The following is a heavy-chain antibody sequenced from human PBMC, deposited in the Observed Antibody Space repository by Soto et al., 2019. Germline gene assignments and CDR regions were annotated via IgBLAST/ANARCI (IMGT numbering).Heavy chain of an antibody. CDR2: AYYDGST. CDR1: GVSISRYY. V-gene: IGHV4-59*01. CDR3: ARDRSTYGGGGTGEVKENWFDP. D-gene: IGHD2-8*01. Sequence: XETLSLTCSVSGVSISRYYWSWIRQPPGKGLEWIGYAYYDGSTCYSPSLKSRVTMAVDTSKNQVSLELNSVTAADTAVYYCARDRSTYGGGGTGEVKENWFDPWGQGILVTVSS. J-gene: IGHJ5*02.